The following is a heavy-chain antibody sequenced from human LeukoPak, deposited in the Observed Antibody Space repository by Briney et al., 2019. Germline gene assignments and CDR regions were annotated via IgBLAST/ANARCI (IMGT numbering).Heavy chain of an antibody. V-gene: IGHV1-18*01. CDR2: ISAYNGNT. Sequence: ASVKVSCKASGYTFTSYGISWVRQAPGQGLEWMGWISAYNGNTNYAQKLQGRVTMTTDTSTSTAYMELRSLRSDDTAVYYCAREPPFGLNDFYGDYRFDYWGRGTLVTVSS. CDR1: GYTFTSYG. J-gene: IGHJ4*02. CDR3: AREPPFGLNDFYGDYRFDY. D-gene: IGHD4-17*01.